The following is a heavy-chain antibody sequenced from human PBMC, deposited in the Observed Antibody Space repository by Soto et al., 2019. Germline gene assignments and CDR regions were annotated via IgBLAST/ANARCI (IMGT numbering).Heavy chain of an antibody. CDR2: IYHSGST. D-gene: IGHD6-13*01. CDR3: ARYIAASGTYYLDF. J-gene: IGHJ4*02. V-gene: IGHV4-4*02. CDR1: GGNIRSNNW. Sequence: PSETLSLTCTVSGGNIRSNNWWSWVRQPPGKGLEWIGEIYHSGSTNYNPSLKSRVIISVDTSKNQFSLRLSSVTAADTAVYYCARYIAASGTYYLDFWGQGTLVTVSS.